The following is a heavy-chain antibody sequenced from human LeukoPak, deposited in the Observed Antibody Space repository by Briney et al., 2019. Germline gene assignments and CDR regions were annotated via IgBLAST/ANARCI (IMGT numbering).Heavy chain of an antibody. J-gene: IGHJ3*02. CDR3: ARATSDAFDI. CDR2: ISSSGTAV. CDR1: GFTSSDYY. Sequence: GGSLRLSCAASGFTSSDYYMTWIRQAPGKGLEWVSYISSSGTAVYYPDSMKGRFTISRDNAKNSLYLQMNSLRAEDTAVYYCARATSDAFDIWGQGTMVTVSS. D-gene: IGHD6-6*01. V-gene: IGHV3-11*01.